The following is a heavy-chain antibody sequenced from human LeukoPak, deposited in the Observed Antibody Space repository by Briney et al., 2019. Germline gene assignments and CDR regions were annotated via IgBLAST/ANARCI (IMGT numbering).Heavy chain of an antibody. CDR1: GFTFSSYA. CDR3: AKRIGNWFDP. CDR2: ISGAGGST. J-gene: IGHJ5*02. Sequence: GGSLRLSCAASGFTFSSYAMSWVRQAPGKGLEWVSSISGAGGSTYYADSVKGRFTISRDNSKNTLYLQVNSLRAEDMAIYYCAKRIGNWFDPWGQGNLVTVSS. V-gene: IGHV3-23*01.